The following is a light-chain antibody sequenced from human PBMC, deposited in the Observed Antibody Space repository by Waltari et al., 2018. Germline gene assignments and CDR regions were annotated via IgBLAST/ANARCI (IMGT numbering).Light chain of an antibody. CDR2: AAS. J-gene: IGKJ5*01. CDR1: QGLSNY. Sequence: IQLTQSPSFLSASVGDRVTITCRANQGLSNYLAWYQKRPGKGPKLLIYAASTLQDGVPSRFSGSGSGTEFILTISSLQPEDFATYYCQQLNGYPITFGQGTRLEIK. CDR3: QQLNGYPIT. V-gene: IGKV1-9*01.